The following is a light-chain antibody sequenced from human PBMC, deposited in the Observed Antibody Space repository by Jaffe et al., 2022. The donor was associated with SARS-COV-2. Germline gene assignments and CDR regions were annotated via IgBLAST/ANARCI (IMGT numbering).Light chain of an antibody. J-gene: IGKJ2*01. CDR2: EVS. Sequence: DVVMTQSPLSLPVTLGQPASISCRSSQSLVHSNGNTYLNWFQQRPGQSPRRLIYEVSKRDSGVPDRFSGSGSVTDFTLKISRVEADDVGVYYCMQGTNWPYTFGQGTKLEIK. CDR3: MQGTNWPYT. V-gene: IGKV2-30*02. CDR1: QSLVHSNGNTY.